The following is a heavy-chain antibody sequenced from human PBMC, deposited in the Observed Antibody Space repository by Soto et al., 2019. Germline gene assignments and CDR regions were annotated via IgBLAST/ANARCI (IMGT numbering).Heavy chain of an antibody. CDR3: AKEIAGSGVMGPTDY. CDR2: ISGSGDIT. J-gene: IGHJ4*02. V-gene: IGHV3-23*01. Sequence: WGSLRLSCAASGFTFSSYAMNWVRQTPGKGLEWVSAISGSGDITYHADSVKGRFTISRDNSKNTLYLQMNSLRAEDTAVYYCAKEIAGSGVMGPTDYWGQGTLVTVSS. D-gene: IGHD1-26*01. CDR1: GFTFSSYA.